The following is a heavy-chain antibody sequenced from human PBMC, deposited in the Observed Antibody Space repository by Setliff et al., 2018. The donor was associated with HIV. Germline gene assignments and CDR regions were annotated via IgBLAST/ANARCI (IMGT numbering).Heavy chain of an antibody. CDR2: MNPNTGVS. D-gene: IGHD3-10*01. V-gene: IGHV1-8*01. CDR1: GHTFTNVD. Sequence: ASVKVSCKSSGHTFTNVDIHWLRRATGQGLEWMGWMNPNTGVSGYALKFQARVTMTRDTSISTAYMELSSLTSADPAVYYGERGKGVGGVVITGGLDVWGKGTTVTVSS. J-gene: IGHJ6*04. CDR3: ERGKGVGGVVITGGLDV.